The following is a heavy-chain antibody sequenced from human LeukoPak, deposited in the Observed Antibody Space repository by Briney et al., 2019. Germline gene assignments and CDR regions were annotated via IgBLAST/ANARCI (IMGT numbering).Heavy chain of an antibody. CDR1: GFDFDDYA. Sequence: PGRSLRLSCAASGFDFDDYAMHWVRHAPGKGLEWVSGISWDSVTIAYAGPLEGRFTVSRDNAKNSLYLQMDNLRIEDTALYYCVKDPGSHGNYFFDSWGQGALVTVSS. V-gene: IGHV3-9*01. CDR2: ISWDSVTI. D-gene: IGHD3-3*01. CDR3: VKDPGSHGNYFFDS. J-gene: IGHJ4*02.